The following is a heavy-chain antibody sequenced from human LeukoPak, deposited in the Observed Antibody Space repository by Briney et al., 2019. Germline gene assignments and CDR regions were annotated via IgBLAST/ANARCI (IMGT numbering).Heavy chain of an antibody. D-gene: IGHD4-17*01. J-gene: IGHJ4*02. CDR3: ARPRSDYGHGGYFDY. V-gene: IGHV3-30*04. CDR2: TSYDGSNK. Sequence: PGRSLRLSCAASGFTFSSYAMHWVRQAPGKGLEWVAVTSYDGSNKYYADSVKGRFTISRDNSKNTLYLQMNSLRAEDTAVYYCARPRSDYGHGGYFDYWGQGTLVTVSS. CDR1: GFTFSSYA.